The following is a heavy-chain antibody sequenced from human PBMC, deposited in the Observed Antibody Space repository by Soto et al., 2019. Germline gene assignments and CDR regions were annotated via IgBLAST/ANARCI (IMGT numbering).Heavy chain of an antibody. J-gene: IGHJ6*02. CDR2: ISGSGGST. V-gene: IGHV3-23*01. CDR1: GFTFSSYA. CDR3: AKGGYDILTGYPSDV. D-gene: IGHD3-9*01. Sequence: GGSLRLSCAASGFTFSSYAMSWVRQAPGKGLEWVSAISGSGGSTYYADSVKGRFTISRDNSKNTLYLQMNSLRAEDTAVYYCAKGGYDILTGYPSDVWGQETTVTVSS.